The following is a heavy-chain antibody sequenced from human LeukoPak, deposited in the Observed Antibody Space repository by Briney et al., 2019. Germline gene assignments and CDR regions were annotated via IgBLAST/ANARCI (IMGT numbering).Heavy chain of an antibody. D-gene: IGHD2-15*01. Sequence: SETLSLTYTVSGGSISSYYWSWIRQPAGKGLEWIGRIYTSGSTNYNPSLKSRVTMSVDTSKNQFSLKLSSVTAADTAVYYCARVVVVAATRGYYYYYMDVWGKGTTVTISS. CDR2: IYTSGST. CDR1: GGSISSYY. J-gene: IGHJ6*03. V-gene: IGHV4-4*07. CDR3: ARVVVVAATRGYYYYYMDV.